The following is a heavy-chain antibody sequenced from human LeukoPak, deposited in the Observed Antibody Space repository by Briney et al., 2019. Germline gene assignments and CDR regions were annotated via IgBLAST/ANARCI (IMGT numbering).Heavy chain of an antibody. CDR3: ARQWLING. CDR1: GFTFSSYA. Sequence: GGSLRLSCAASGFTFSSYAMNWVRQAPGKGLEWVSSISESGGTTDYADSVKGRFTVSRDNSKNTLYLQMNSLRAEDTAVYYCARQWLINGWGQGILVTVSS. D-gene: IGHD6-19*01. V-gene: IGHV3-23*01. CDR2: ISESGGTT. J-gene: IGHJ4*02.